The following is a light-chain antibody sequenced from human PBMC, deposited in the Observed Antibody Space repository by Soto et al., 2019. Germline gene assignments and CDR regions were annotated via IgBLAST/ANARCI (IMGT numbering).Light chain of an antibody. CDR2: LNSDGSH. Sequence: QPVLTQSPSASASLGASVKLTCTLSSGHSTYAIAWHQQQPEKGPRYLMKLNSDGSHNKGDGIPDRFSGSSSGAERHLTISSLQSEDEADYYCQTRGTAIHDVVFGGGTKLTVL. CDR1: SGHSTYA. CDR3: QTRGTAIHDVV. V-gene: IGLV4-69*01. J-gene: IGLJ2*01.